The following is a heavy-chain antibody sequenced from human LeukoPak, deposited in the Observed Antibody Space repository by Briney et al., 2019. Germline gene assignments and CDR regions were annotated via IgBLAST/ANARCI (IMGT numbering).Heavy chain of an antibody. D-gene: IGHD1-26*01. CDR1: GGSISSYY. Sequence: PSETLSLTCIVSGGSISSYYWSWIRQPPGKGLEWIGYVYYSGSTNYTPSLKSRVTISVDTSKNQFSLKLSSVTAADTAVYYCARGSAGGELLLWGQGTLVTVSS. CDR2: VYYSGST. CDR3: ARGSAGGELLL. J-gene: IGHJ4*02. V-gene: IGHV4-59*12.